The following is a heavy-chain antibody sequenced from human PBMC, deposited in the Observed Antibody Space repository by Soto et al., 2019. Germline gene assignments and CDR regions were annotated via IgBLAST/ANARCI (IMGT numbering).Heavy chain of an antibody. Sequence: PSETLSLTCTVSGGSISSSSYYWGWIRQPPGKGLEWIGSIYYSGSTYYNPSLKSRVTISVDTSKNQFSLKLSSVTAADTAVYYCARQVYSSGWYFDYWGQGTLVTVSS. CDR3: ARQVYSSGWYFDY. CDR1: GGSISSSSYY. V-gene: IGHV4-39*01. J-gene: IGHJ4*02. CDR2: IYYSGST. D-gene: IGHD6-19*01.